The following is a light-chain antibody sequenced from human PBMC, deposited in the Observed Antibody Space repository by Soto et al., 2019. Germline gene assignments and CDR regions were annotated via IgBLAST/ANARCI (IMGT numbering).Light chain of an antibody. J-gene: IGKJ1*01. CDR3: QQYNNYST. CDR1: QTMSRW. Sequence: DIQMTQSPSTLSASVGDRVTITCQASQTMSRWLAWYQQKPGKAPKLLIYKASSLESGVPSRFSGSGSGTEFTLTISSLQPDDFATYYCQQYNNYSTFGQGTKVEIK. V-gene: IGKV1-5*03. CDR2: KAS.